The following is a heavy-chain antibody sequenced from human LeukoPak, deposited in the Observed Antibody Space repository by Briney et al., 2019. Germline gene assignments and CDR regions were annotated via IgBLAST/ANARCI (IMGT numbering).Heavy chain of an antibody. J-gene: IGHJ3*02. Sequence: SETLSLTCSVSGVSISSGSNYWGWIRQPPGKTLEWIGSIYSRGNTYYNPSLKSRVIILIDTAKNHFSLNLSSVTAADTAVYYCARGTYYYGSGSNDAFDIWGQGTMVTVSS. CDR2: IYSRGNT. CDR3: ARGTYYYGSGSNDAFDI. CDR1: GVSISSGSNY. D-gene: IGHD3-10*01. V-gene: IGHV4-39*07.